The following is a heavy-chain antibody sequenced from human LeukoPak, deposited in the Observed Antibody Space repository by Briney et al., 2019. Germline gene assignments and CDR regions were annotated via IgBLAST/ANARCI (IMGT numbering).Heavy chain of an antibody. V-gene: IGHV1-69*04. CDR1: GGTFSGYA. J-gene: IGHJ5*02. Sequence: SVKVSCKASGGTFSGYAISGGRQAPGQGLEWMGGIIPILGIANYAQKFQGRVTITADKSTSTAYMELSSLRSEDTAVYYCARDYSSGWEFDPWGQGTLVTVSS. D-gene: IGHD6-19*01. CDR2: IIPILGIA. CDR3: ARDYSSGWEFDP.